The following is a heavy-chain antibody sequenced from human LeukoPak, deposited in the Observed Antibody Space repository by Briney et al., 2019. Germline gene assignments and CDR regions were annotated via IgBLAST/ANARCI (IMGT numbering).Heavy chain of an antibody. J-gene: IGHJ6*03. V-gene: IGHV1-18*01. Sequence: ASVKVSCKASGYTFINHGISWMRQAPGQGLEWMGWVSPYNGNTNYSQKVQGRVTMTTDTSTSTAYMELRSLRSDDTAVYYCARNRGPGENYYMDVWGKGTTVTVSS. CDR2: VSPYNGNT. CDR1: GYTFINHG. D-gene: IGHD1-14*01. CDR3: ARNRGPGENYYMDV.